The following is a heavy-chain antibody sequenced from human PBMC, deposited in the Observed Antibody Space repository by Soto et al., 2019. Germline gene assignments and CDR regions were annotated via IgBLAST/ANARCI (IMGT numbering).Heavy chain of an antibody. CDR2: IYYSGST. CDR3: ARRRGYCSGGSCYSGRDYYYYMDV. J-gene: IGHJ6*03. V-gene: IGHV4-59*08. D-gene: IGHD2-15*01. CDR1: GGSISSYY. Sequence: PSETLSLTYTVSGGSISSYYWSWIRQPPGKGLEWIGYIYYSGSTNYNPSLKSRVTISVDTSKNQFSLKLSSVTAADTAVYYCARRRGYCSGGSCYSGRDYYYYMDVWGKGTTVTVSS.